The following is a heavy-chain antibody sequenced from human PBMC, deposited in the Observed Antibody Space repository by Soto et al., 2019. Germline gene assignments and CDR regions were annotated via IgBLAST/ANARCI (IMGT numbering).Heavy chain of an antibody. Sequence: GGSLRLSCAASGFTFSSYGMHWVRQAPGKGLEWVAVISYDGSNKYYADSVKGRFTISRDNSKNTPYLQMNSLRAEDTAVYYCAKAYYDSSGYYLPFDYWGQGTLVTVSS. V-gene: IGHV3-30*18. CDR2: ISYDGSNK. CDR3: AKAYYDSSGYYLPFDY. CDR1: GFTFSSYG. D-gene: IGHD3-22*01. J-gene: IGHJ4*02.